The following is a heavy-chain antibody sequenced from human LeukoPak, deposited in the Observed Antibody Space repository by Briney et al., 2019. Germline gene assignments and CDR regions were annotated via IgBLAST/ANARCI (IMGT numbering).Heavy chain of an antibody. CDR3: ARDRDNCSSTSCYTFLDY. CDR2: ISSSSTI. CDR1: GFTFSSYS. D-gene: IGHD2-2*02. J-gene: IGHJ4*02. Sequence: PGGSLRLSCAASGFTFSSYSMNWVRQAPGKGLEWVSYISSSSTIYYADSVKGRFTISRDNAKNSLYLQMNSLRAEDTAVYYGARDRDNCSSTSCYTFLDYWGQGTLVTVSS. V-gene: IGHV3-48*01.